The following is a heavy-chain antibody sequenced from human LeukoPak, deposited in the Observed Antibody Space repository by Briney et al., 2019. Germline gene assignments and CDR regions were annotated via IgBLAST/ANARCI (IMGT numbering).Heavy chain of an antibody. J-gene: IGHJ4*02. Sequence: SPSETLSLTCTVSGYSISSGYYWGWIRQPPGKGLEWIGSIYHSGSTYYNPSLKSRVTISVDTSKNQFSLKLSSVTAADTAVYHCARQTGSGLFILPGGQGTLVTVSS. V-gene: IGHV4-38-2*02. CDR3: ARQTGSGLFILP. CDR1: GYSISSGYY. CDR2: IYHSGST. D-gene: IGHD3/OR15-3a*01.